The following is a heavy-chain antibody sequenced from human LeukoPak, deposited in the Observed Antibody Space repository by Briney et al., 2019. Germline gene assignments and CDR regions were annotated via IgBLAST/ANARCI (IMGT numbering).Heavy chain of an antibody. D-gene: IGHD1-26*01. V-gene: IGHV3-33*01. CDR1: GFTFSSYG. Sequence: PGGSLRLSCAASGFTFSSYGMHWVRQAPGKGLEWVAVIWYDGSNKYYADSVKGRFTISRDNSKNTLYLQMNSLRAEDTAVYYCAREREGSSYFDYWGQGTLVTVSS. CDR3: AREREGSSYFDY. J-gene: IGHJ4*02. CDR2: IWYDGSNK.